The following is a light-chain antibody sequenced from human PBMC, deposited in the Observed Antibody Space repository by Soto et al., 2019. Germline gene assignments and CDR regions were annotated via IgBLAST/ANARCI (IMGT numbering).Light chain of an antibody. J-gene: IGLJ1*01. CDR2: LNSDGSH. CDR3: QTWGTGIQV. Sequence: QLVLTQSPSASASLGASVKLTCTLSSGHSSYAIAWHQQQPEKGPRYLMKLNSDGSHSKGDGIPDRFSGSSSGAERYLTISSLQSEDEADYSCQTWGTGIQVFGTGTKVT. V-gene: IGLV4-69*01. CDR1: SGHSSYA.